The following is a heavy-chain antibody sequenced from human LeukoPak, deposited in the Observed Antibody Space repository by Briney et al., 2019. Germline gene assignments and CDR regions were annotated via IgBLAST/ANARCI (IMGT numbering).Heavy chain of an antibody. J-gene: IGHJ4*02. CDR1: GLIFSNYA. CDR2: IYSGGST. V-gene: IGHV3-66*01. CDR3: ARDPRGYSSGWGTDLGY. Sequence: PGGSLRLSCAASGLIFSNYAMSRVRQAPGKGLEWVSVIYSGGSTYYADSVKGRFTISRDNSKNTLYLQMNSLRAEDTAVYYCARDPRGYSSGWGTDLGYWGQGTLVTVSS. D-gene: IGHD6-19*01.